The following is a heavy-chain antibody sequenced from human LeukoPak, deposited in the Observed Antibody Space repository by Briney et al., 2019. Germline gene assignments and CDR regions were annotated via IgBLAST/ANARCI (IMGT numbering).Heavy chain of an antibody. V-gene: IGHV3-48*01. CDR1: GFTFNNYN. CDR2: ISSSSSTI. J-gene: IGHJ4*02. Sequence: GGSLKLSCATSGFTFNNYNMNWVRQAPGKGLEWVSYISSSSSTIYYADSVKGRFTISRDNAKNSLYLQMNSLRAEDTAVYYCARDEDYGDYVFDYWGQGTLVTVSS. CDR3: ARDEDYGDYVFDY. D-gene: IGHD4-17*01.